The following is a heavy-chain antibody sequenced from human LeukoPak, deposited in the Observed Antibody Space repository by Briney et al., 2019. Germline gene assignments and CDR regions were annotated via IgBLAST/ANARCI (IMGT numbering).Heavy chain of an antibody. Sequence: SETLSLTCTVSGGSISSSSYYWGWIRQPPGKGLEWIGSIYYSGSTYYNPSLKSRVTISVDTSKNQFSLKPSSVTAADTAVYYCARGSSGYPINWFDPWGQGTLVTVSS. D-gene: IGHD3-22*01. V-gene: IGHV4-39*01. J-gene: IGHJ5*02. CDR2: IYYSGST. CDR1: GGSISSSSYY. CDR3: ARGSSGYPINWFDP.